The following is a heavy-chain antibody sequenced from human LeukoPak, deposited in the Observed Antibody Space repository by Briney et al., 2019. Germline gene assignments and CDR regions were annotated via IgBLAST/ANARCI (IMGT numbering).Heavy chain of an antibody. CDR1: GGSISSYD. Sequence: SETLTLTCTVSGGSISSYDWSWIRQPAGKGLEWIGRIYTSGSTNYYASLKSRLLMSVDTSKSKFSLKLSSVSAAETAMYYCARQWGVFDIWGEGTMVTVSS. D-gene: IGHD1-26*01. J-gene: IGHJ3*02. CDR3: ARQWGVFDI. V-gene: IGHV4-4*07. CDR2: IYTSGST.